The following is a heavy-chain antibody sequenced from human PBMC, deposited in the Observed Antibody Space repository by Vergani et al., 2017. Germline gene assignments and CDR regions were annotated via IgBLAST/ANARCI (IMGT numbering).Heavy chain of an antibody. Sequence: QVQLVQSGAEVKKPGSSVKVSCKASGYTFTSYDINWVRKATGQGLEWMGWMNPNSGNTGYAQKFQGRVTMTRNTSISTAYMELSSLRSEDTAVYYCARGFYYDSSGYRHYYGMDVWGQGTTVTVSS. V-gene: IGHV1-8*01. CDR3: ARGFYYDSSGYRHYYGMDV. J-gene: IGHJ6*02. CDR2: MNPNSGNT. D-gene: IGHD3-22*01. CDR1: GYTFTSYD.